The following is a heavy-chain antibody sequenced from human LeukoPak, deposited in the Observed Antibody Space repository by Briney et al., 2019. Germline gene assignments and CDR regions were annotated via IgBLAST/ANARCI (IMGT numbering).Heavy chain of an antibody. Sequence: PGGSLRLSCAASGFTFSDYYMSWIRQAPGKGLEWVSYISSGSSYTNYADSVKGRFTISRDNAKNSLYLQMNSLRAEDTAVYYCARFGQSANWFDPWGQGTLVTVSS. J-gene: IGHJ5*02. CDR2: ISSGSSYT. CDR3: ARFGQSANWFDP. CDR1: GFTFSDYY. D-gene: IGHD3-10*01. V-gene: IGHV3-11*06.